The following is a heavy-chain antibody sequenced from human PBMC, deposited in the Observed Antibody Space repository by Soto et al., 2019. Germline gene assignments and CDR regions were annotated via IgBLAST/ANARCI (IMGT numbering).Heavy chain of an antibody. V-gene: IGHV3-49*04. CDR2: IRSKAYGGTT. CDR3: TRKVDTARALGYNWFDP. CDR1: GFTFADYV. J-gene: IGHJ5*02. D-gene: IGHD5-18*01. Sequence: GVLRLSCTTFGFTFADYVMTWVRQAPGKGLEWVSFIRSKAYGGTTEYAASVKGRFTISRDDSKTIAYLQMNSLKTEDTAVYYCTRKVDTARALGYNWFDPWGQGTLVTVS.